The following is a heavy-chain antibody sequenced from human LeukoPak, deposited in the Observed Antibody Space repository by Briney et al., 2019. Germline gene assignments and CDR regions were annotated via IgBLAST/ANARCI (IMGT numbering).Heavy chain of an antibody. D-gene: IGHD6-19*01. CDR2: ISAYNGNT. Sequence: ASVKVSCKASGYTFTSYGISWVRQAPGQGLEWMGWISAYNGNTNHAQKLQGRVTMTTDTSTSTAYMELRSLRSDDTAVYYCAREAGSGWPPEYYGMDVWGQGTTVTVSS. CDR3: AREAGSGWPPEYYGMDV. CDR1: GYTFTSYG. J-gene: IGHJ6*02. V-gene: IGHV1-18*01.